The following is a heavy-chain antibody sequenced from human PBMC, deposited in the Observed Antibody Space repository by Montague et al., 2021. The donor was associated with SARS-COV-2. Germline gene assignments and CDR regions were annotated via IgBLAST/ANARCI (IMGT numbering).Heavy chain of an antibody. J-gene: IGHJ4*02. D-gene: IGHD3-3*01. Sequence: TLSLTCTVSGGSISSGSYYWSWIRQPPGKGLEWIGRIYTSGSTNYNPSLKSRVTISVDTSKNQFSLKLSSVTAADTAVYYCARGGGLTIFGVVIISDYFDYWGQGTLVTVSS. CDR1: GGSISSGSYY. CDR2: IYTSGST. CDR3: ARGGGLTIFGVVIISDYFDY. V-gene: IGHV4-61*02.